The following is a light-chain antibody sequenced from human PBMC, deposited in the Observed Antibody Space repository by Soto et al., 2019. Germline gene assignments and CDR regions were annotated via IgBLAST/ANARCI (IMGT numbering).Light chain of an antibody. CDR3: QQYSSYPGT. J-gene: IGKJ1*01. CDR1: QSISSW. CDR2: DAS. Sequence: DIQMTQSPSTLSGPGGDRGTSSCRASQSISSWLAWYQQKPGKAPNLLIYDASSLESGVPSRFSGSGSVTEFTLTISSLQPDDVATYYCQQYSSYPGTFGQGTKVDI. V-gene: IGKV1-5*01.